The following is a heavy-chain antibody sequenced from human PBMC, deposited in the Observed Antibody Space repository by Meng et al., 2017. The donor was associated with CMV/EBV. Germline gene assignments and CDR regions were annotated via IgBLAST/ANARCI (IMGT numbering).Heavy chain of an antibody. CDR3: AKVRGMTTVTRRGGWFDP. J-gene: IGHJ5*02. Sequence: TLSSYASSGGRQAPGKGLECVSAISGRSGSTYYADSVKGRFTISRDNSKNTLYLQMNSLRAEDTAVYYCAKVRGMTTVTRRGGWFDPWGQGTLVTVSS. CDR1: TLSSYA. V-gene: IGHV3-23*01. CDR2: ISGRSGST. D-gene: IGHD4-17*01.